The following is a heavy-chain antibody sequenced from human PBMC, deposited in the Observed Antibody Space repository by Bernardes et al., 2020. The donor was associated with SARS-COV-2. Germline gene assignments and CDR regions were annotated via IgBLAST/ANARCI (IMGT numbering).Heavy chain of an antibody. Sequence: GGSLILSCAASGFTFSSYWMSWVRQAPGKGLEWVANIKQDGSEKYYVDSVKGRFTISRDNAKNSLYLQMNSLRAEDTAVYFCARDGGVSTGTNYYYYGMDVWGQGTTVTVSS. J-gene: IGHJ6*02. CDR3: ARDGGVSTGTNYYYYGMDV. V-gene: IGHV3-7*01. D-gene: IGHD1-7*01. CDR1: GFTFSSYW. CDR2: IKQDGSEK.